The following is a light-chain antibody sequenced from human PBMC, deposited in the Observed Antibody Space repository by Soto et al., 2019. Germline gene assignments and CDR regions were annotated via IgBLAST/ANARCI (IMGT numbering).Light chain of an antibody. J-gene: IGKJ2*01. CDR3: HQYNNWPPGT. CDR2: GAS. Sequence: EIVLTQSPSTLSVSPGQRATLSCRASQSISRNLAWYQQKPGQAPRLLIYGASTRATGIPARFSGSGSGTEFTPTISSLQSEDFALYYCHQYNNWPPGTFGQGTKV. V-gene: IGKV3-15*01. CDR1: QSISRN.